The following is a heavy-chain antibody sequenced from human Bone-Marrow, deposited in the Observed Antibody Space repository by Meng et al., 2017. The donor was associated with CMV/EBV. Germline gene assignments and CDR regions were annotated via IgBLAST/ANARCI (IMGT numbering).Heavy chain of an antibody. J-gene: IGHJ6*02. CDR3: ARVRWGIPIFGGMDV. D-gene: IGHD3-3*01. CDR2: ISRSSSHI. Sequence: GESLKISCAASGFTFSGYSMNWVRQAPGKGLEWVSSISRSSSHIYYADSVKGRFTISRDNAKNSLYLQMNSLRAEDTAVYYCARVRWGIPIFGGMDVWGQGTTVTVSS. CDR1: GFTFSGYS. V-gene: IGHV3-21*01.